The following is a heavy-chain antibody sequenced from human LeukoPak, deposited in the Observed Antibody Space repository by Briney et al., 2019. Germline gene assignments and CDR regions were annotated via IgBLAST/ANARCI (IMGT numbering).Heavy chain of an antibody. CDR2: ISSSSSYI. J-gene: IGHJ6*03. CDR1: GFTFSSYS. D-gene: IGHD2-15*01. V-gene: IGHV3-21*04. CDR3: ARSDMYCNGGRCYPYYYMDV. Sequence: GGSLRLSCAASGFTFSSYSMNWVRQAPGKGLEWVSSISSSSSYIYYADSVKGRFTISRDNAKNSLYLQMNNLRAEDTAVYYCARSDMYCNGGRCYPYYYMDVWGKGTTVTVSS.